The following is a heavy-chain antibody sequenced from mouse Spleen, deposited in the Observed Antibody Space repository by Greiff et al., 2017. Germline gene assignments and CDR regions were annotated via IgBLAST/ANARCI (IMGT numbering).Heavy chain of an antibody. CDR2: IHPNSGST. CDR3: AKSAYYSNTDTMDY. J-gene: IGHJ4*01. D-gene: IGHD2-5*01. V-gene: IGHV1-64*01. CDR1: GYTFTSYW. Sequence: QVQLQQPGAGLVKPGASVKFSCKASGYTFTSYWMHWVRQTPGQGLEWIGLIHPNSGSTNYNEKFKSKATITVDNSSSTPFLQLSSLTSEDSAVYYCAKSAYYSNTDTMDYWGQRTSATISP.